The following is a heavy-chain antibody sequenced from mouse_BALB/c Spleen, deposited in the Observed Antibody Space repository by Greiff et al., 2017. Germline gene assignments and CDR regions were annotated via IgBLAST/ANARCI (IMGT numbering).Heavy chain of an antibody. Sequence: QVQLQQSGAELVRPGASVTLSCKASGYTFTDYEMHWVKQTPVHGLEWIGAIDPETGGTAYNQKFKGKATLTADKSSSTAYMELRSLTSEDSAVYYCTRENLPAMDYWGQGTSVTVSS. D-gene: IGHD5-1*01. J-gene: IGHJ4*01. V-gene: IGHV1-15*01. CDR3: TRENLPAMDY. CDR2: IDPETGGT. CDR1: GYTFTDYE.